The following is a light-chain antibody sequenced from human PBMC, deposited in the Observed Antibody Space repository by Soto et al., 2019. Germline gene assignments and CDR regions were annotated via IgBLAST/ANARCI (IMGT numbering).Light chain of an antibody. Sequence: EIVLTQSPGTLSLSPGERAILSCRASQSVSKGHLAWYQQKPGQPPRLIIYSTSSRATGIPDRFSGGGSGTDFTLTISSLTPEDFAVYYCQQRSNWPTFGQGTKVDIK. CDR3: QQRSNWPT. CDR2: STS. V-gene: IGKV3D-20*02. CDR1: QSVSKGH. J-gene: IGKJ1*01.